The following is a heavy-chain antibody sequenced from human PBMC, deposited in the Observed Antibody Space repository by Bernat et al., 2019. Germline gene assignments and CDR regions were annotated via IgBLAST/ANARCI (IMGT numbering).Heavy chain of an antibody. J-gene: IGHJ5*02. CDR3: TRNHRGWFDP. CDR2: IKNKGYSYTT. CDR1: GFIFSDPY. Sequence: EVQLVESGGGLVQPGGSLRLSCAASGFIFSDPYMDWVRQAPGKGLEWVARIKNKGYSYTTEHAASVKGRFTISRDDSKHSLYLQMNTLQTEDTALYYCTRNHRGWFDPWGQGTLVTVSS. D-gene: IGHD1-14*01. V-gene: IGHV3-72*01.